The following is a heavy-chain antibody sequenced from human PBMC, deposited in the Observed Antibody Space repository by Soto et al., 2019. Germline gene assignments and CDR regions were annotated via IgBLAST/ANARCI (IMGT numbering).Heavy chain of an antibody. CDR3: ARWGGNYKGDAFDM. CDR2: ISGGGGIT. J-gene: IGHJ3*02. Sequence: GGSLRLSCAASGFTYNAYAMSWVRQAPGKGLEWVSGISGGGGITYYADSVKGRFTISRDNSKNTLYLQMNSLRAEDTGVYYCARWGGNYKGDAFDMWGQGTMVTVSS. V-gene: IGHV3-23*01. CDR1: GFTYNAYA. D-gene: IGHD1-7*01.